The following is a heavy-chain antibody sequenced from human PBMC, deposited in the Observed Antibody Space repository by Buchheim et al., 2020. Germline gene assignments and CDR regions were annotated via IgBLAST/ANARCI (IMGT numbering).Heavy chain of an antibody. D-gene: IGHD6-13*01. Sequence: EVQLLESGGGLVQPGGSLRLSCAASGFTFSSYAMSWVRQAPGKGLEWVSAISGSGGSTYYADSVKGRFTISRANSKNTLYLQMNSLRAEDTAVYYCAKDRRSSSGRFRDGMDVWGQGTT. J-gene: IGHJ6*02. CDR1: GFTFSSYA. V-gene: IGHV3-23*01. CDR2: ISGSGGST. CDR3: AKDRRSSSGRFRDGMDV.